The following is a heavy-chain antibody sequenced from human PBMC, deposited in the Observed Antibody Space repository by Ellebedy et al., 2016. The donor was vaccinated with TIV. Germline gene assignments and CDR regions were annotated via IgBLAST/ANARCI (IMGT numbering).Heavy chain of an antibody. CDR1: GFTFSSYA. J-gene: IGHJ4*02. D-gene: IGHD3-22*01. CDR3: AKGRGGGSDTSAPRYYFDY. V-gene: IGHV3-23*01. CDR2: ISNTGSRT. Sequence: GESLKISCAASGFTFSSYAMSWVRQAPGKALEWVSTISNTGSRTYYADSVEGRFIISRDNSKKTLYLQMNSLRAEDTAVYYCAKGRGGGSDTSAPRYYFDYWGLGTLVTVSS.